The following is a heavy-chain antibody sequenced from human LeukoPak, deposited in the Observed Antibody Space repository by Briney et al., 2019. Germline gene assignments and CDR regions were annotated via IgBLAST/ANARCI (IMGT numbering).Heavy chain of an antibody. J-gene: IGHJ4*02. Sequence: GGSLRLSCAASGVSFSTTWMHGVRQAPGKGLMWVSHVSSDGSRTYADSVKGRFTVSRDNNKDMVYLQMSSLRAEDTAVYYCATDGAYGLTHWGQGTLVTVSS. CDR3: ATDGAYGLTH. CDR1: GVSFSTTW. D-gene: IGHD3-16*01. V-gene: IGHV3-74*01. CDR2: VSSDGSRT.